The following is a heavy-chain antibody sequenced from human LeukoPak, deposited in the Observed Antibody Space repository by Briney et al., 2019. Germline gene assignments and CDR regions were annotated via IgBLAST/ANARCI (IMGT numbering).Heavy chain of an antibody. CDR3: ARRAGAYSHPYDY. D-gene: IGHD4/OR15-4a*01. Sequence: GGSLRLSCAASGFTFSSYSMNWVRRAPGKGLEWVSSISSTRTYIYYADSVKGRFTISRDNSKNTLYLQMNSLRAEDTAVYYCARRAGAYSHPYDYWGQGTLVTVSS. CDR2: ISSTRTYI. J-gene: IGHJ4*02. V-gene: IGHV3-21*04. CDR1: GFTFSSYS.